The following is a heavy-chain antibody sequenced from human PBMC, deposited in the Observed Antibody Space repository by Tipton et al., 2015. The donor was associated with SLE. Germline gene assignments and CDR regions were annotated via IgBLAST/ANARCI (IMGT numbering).Heavy chain of an antibody. V-gene: IGHV4-59*01. D-gene: IGHD6-19*01. CDR3: VRLAVAADAFDI. Sequence: GLVKPSETLSLTCTVSGDSISSYYWSWIRQPPGKGLEWIGNIYYSGSTSYNPSLKSRVTISVDTSKNQFSLRLSSVTAADTAVYYCVRLAVAADAFDIWGQGTMVTVSS. CDR2: IYYSGST. J-gene: IGHJ3*02. CDR1: GDSISSYY.